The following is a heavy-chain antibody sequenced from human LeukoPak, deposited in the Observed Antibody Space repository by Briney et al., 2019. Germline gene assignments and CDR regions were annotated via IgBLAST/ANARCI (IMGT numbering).Heavy chain of an antibody. D-gene: IGHD3-3*01. J-gene: IGHJ6*02. CDR1: GFTFSSYS. Sequence: GGSLRLSCAASGFTFSSYSMNWVRQAPGKGLEWVSSISSSSSYIYYADSVKGRFTISRDNAKNSLYLQMNSLRAEDTAVYYCARDTYYDFWSGYALHYGMDVWGQGTTVTVSS. CDR2: ISSSSSYI. CDR3: ARDTYYDFWSGYALHYGMDV. V-gene: IGHV3-21*01.